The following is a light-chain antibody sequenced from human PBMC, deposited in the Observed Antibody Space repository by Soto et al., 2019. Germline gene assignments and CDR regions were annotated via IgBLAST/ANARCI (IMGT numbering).Light chain of an antibody. V-gene: IGKV1-12*01. CDR1: QAISSW. CDR2: AAS. J-gene: IGKJ4*01. Sequence: DIQMTQSPSSVSASVGDRVTITCRTSQAISSWLAWYQQKPGKAPKLLIYAASSLQNGVPSRFIXXXXXXXXXXXXXSLXPEXFATYYCQPANSFPLTFGGGTKVDIK. CDR3: QPANSFPLT.